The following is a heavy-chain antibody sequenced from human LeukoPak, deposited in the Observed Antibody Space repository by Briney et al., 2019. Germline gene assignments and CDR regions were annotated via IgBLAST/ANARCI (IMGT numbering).Heavy chain of an antibody. Sequence: GGSLRLSCAASGFTFSGSGMHWFRQAPGKGLEWVAFIRYHGSDKYYADSVKGRFTISSDNSKNTLYLQMNSLRAEDTAVYYCARVEDYDILTGFDYWGQGTLVTVSS. CDR1: GFTFSGSG. CDR3: ARVEDYDILTGFDY. V-gene: IGHV3-30*02. D-gene: IGHD3-9*01. J-gene: IGHJ4*02. CDR2: IRYHGSDK.